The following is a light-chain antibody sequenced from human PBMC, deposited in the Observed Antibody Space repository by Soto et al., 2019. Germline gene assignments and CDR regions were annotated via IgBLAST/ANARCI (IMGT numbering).Light chain of an antibody. CDR2: EVT. J-gene: IGLJ1*01. V-gene: IGLV2-14*01. CDR1: NTDVGQGKS. CDR3: ASFTDTDTRV. Sequence: QSALTLPASVSGSRGKSITISCFGRNTDVGQGKSVSWYQQGPGKAPKLLIFEVTNRPSGISSRFSGSRSGNTASLTISGPQPDDEGDYDVASFTDTDTRVFGGGTQVTVL.